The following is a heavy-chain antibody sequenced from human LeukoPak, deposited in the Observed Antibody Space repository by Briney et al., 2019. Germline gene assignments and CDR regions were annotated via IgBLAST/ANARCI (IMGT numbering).Heavy chain of an antibody. V-gene: IGHV1-2*06. CDR2: INPNSGGT. J-gene: IGHJ4*02. D-gene: IGHD5-18*01. Sequence: ASVKVSCKASGGTFSSYAISWVRQAPGQGLEWMGRINPNSGGTNYAQKFQGRVTMTRDTSISTAYMELSRLRSDDTAVYYCARDLDTAMVFNFDYWGQGTLVTVSS. CDR3: ARDLDTAMVFNFDY. CDR1: GGTFSSYA.